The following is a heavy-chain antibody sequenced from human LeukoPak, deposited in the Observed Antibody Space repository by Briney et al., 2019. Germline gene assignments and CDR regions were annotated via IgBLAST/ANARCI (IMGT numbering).Heavy chain of an antibody. J-gene: IGHJ4*02. D-gene: IGHD3/OR15-3a*01. V-gene: IGHV4-39*01. CDR2: IYYSGNT. CDR3: ARQTGSGLFILP. CDR1: GVSISSSNSY. Sequence: SETLSLTCTVSGVSISSSNSYWGWVRQPPGKGLEWIGSIYYSGNTYYNASPKSQVSISIDTSKNQFSLRLTSVTAADTAVYYCARQTGSGLFILPGGQGTLVTVSS.